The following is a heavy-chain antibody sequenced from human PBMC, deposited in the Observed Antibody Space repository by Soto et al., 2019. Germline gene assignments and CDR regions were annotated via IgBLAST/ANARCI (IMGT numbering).Heavy chain of an antibody. CDR3: ARASHWNGEADY. CDR2: INPNSGGT. J-gene: IGHJ4*02. D-gene: IGHD1-1*01. V-gene: IGHV1-2*02. Sequence: ASVKVSCKASGYTFTGYYMHWVRQAPGQGLEWMGWINPNSGGTNYAQKFQGRVTMTRDTSITTAYMELSRLRSDDTAVYYCARASHWNGEADYWGQGPLVTAPQ. CDR1: GYTFTGYY.